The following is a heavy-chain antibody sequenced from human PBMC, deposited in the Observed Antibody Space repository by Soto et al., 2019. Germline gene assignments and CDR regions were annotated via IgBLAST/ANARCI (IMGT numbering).Heavy chain of an antibody. D-gene: IGHD6-13*01. J-gene: IGHJ4*02. CDR3: ARRQSSSWYGL. Sequence: PSETLSLTCAVSGGSISSGGYSWSWIRQPPGKGLEWIGYIYHSGSTYYNPSLKSRVTISLDTSKNQFSLKLSSVTAADTAVYYCARRQSSSWYGLWGQGTLVTVSS. V-gene: IGHV4-30-2*03. CDR2: IYHSGST. CDR1: GGSISSGGYS.